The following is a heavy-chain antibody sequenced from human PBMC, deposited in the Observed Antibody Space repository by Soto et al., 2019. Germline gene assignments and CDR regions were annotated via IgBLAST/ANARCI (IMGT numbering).Heavy chain of an antibody. Sequence: LRLSCVASGFTFSTYAMSWVRQAPGKGLEWVSSISGSGSKTYYADSVKGRFTISRDDSKSTLYLQMNSLRAEDTAVYYCARDPSHAYYTLFYYYDYWGQGALVTVSS. D-gene: IGHD1-26*01. J-gene: IGHJ4*02. V-gene: IGHV3-23*01. CDR1: GFTFSTYA. CDR2: ISGSGSKT. CDR3: ARDPSHAYYTLFYYYDY.